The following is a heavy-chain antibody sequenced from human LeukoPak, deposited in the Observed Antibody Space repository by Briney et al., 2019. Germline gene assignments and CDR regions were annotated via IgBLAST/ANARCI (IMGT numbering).Heavy chain of an antibody. CDR1: GGSISSYY. V-gene: IGHV4-4*07. D-gene: IGHD6-6*01. J-gene: IGHJ4*02. Sequence: SETLSLTCTVSGGSISSYYWRWIRQPAGKGREWIGRIYTSGITNYNPSLKSRVTMSVDTSKNQFSLKLSSVTAADTAVYYCARTVSYSSSSEHYFDYWGQGTLVTVSS. CDR2: IYTSGIT. CDR3: ARTVSYSSSSEHYFDY.